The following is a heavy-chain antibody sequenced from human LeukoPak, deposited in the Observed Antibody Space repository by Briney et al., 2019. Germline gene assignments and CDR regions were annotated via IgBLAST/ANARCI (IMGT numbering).Heavy chain of an antibody. V-gene: IGHV4-34*01. CDR2: INHSGST. D-gene: IGHD2-2*01. CDR1: GESFSGYY. Sequence: KPSETLSLTCAVHGESFSGYYWSWIRQPPGKGLEWIGEINHSGSTNYNPSLKGRVTISVDTSKNQVSLKLSSVTAADTAVYYCARQYCSSISCCFVHWGQGTLVPVSS. J-gene: IGHJ4*02. CDR3: ARQYCSSISCCFVH.